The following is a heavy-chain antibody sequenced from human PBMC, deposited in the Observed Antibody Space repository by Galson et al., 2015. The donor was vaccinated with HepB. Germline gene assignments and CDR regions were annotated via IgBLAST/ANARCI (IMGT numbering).Heavy chain of an antibody. J-gene: IGHJ5*02. D-gene: IGHD2-8*01. CDR2: IIPIFGTA. CDR1: GGTFSSYA. CDR3: ARVYCTNGVCYTFGWFDP. V-gene: IGHV1-69*13. Sequence: SVKVSCKASGGTFSSYAISWVRQAPGQGLEWMGGIIPIFGTANYAQKFQGRVTITADESTSTAYMELSSLRSEDTAVYYCARVYCTNGVCYTFGWFDPWGQGTLVTVSS.